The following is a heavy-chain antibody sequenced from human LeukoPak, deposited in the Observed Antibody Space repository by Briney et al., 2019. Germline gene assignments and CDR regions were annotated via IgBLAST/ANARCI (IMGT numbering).Heavy chain of an antibody. CDR3: ARDRPQQWLVRGQRGYYYYMDV. D-gene: IGHD6-19*01. V-gene: IGHV3-7*01. CDR1: VFTFSSYE. CDR2: IKQDGSEK. J-gene: IGHJ6*03. Sequence: GGSLPLSCADSVFTFSSYEMSWVRQAPGMGLEWVANIKQDGSEKYYVDSVKGRFTISRDIDKNSLYLQMNSLRAEDTAVYDWARDRPQQWLVRGQRGYYYYMDVSGKRTTVTIPS.